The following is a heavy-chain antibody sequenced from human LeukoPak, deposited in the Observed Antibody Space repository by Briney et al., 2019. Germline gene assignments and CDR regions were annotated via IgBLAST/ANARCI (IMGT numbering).Heavy chain of an antibody. CDR1: GYTFTGYY. CDR3: ARDDWNDDSYYDY. Sequence: GASVKVSCKASGYTFTGYYMHWVRQAPGQGLEWMGIIYPSGGSTSYAQKFQGRVTMTRNTSISTAYMELSSLRSEDTAVYYCARDDWNDDSYYDYWGQGTLVTVSS. V-gene: IGHV1-46*01. CDR2: IYPSGGST. J-gene: IGHJ4*02. D-gene: IGHD1-1*01.